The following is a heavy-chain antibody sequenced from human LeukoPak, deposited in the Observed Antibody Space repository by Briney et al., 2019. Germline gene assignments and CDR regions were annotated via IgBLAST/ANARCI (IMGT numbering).Heavy chain of an antibody. CDR1: GYNFINYG. CDR3: ARSRGGDAWDALDI. V-gene: IGHV1-18*01. D-gene: IGHD2-21*02. Sequence: GASVKVSCKASGYNFINYGISWVRQAPGQGLEWMGWISAYNGDTNYVQKFQGRVTTTTDTSTSTAYMELRSLRSDDTAVYYCARSRGGDAWDALDIWGQGIMVTVSS. J-gene: IGHJ3*02. CDR2: ISAYNGDT.